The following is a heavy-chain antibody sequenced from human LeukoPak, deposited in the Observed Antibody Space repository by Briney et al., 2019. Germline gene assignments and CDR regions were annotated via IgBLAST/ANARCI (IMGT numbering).Heavy chain of an antibody. CDR3: ARGFGDWGLSWFDP. CDR2: IYYSGSA. CDR1: GGSVSSGSHY. Sequence: SETLSLTCTVSGGSVSSGSHYWSWIRQPPGKGLEWIGYIYYSGSAKYNPSLKSRVTISVDTSKSQFSLKLTSVTAADTAVYYCARGFGDWGLSWFDPWGQGTLVTVSS. V-gene: IGHV4-61*01. D-gene: IGHD3-10*01. J-gene: IGHJ5*02.